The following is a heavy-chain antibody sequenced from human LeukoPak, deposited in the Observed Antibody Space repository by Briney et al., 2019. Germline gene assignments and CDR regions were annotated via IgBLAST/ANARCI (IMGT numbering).Heavy chain of an antibody. Sequence: SETLSLTCTVSGGSISSGGYYWSWIRQHPGKGLEWIGYIYYSGSTYYNPSLKSRVTISVDTSKNQFSLKLSSVTAADTAVYYCARDFGSYFHRARDDAFDIWGQGTMVTVSS. D-gene: IGHD3-10*01. CDR3: ARDFGSYFHRARDDAFDI. V-gene: IGHV4-31*03. J-gene: IGHJ3*02. CDR1: GGSISSGGYY. CDR2: IYYSGST.